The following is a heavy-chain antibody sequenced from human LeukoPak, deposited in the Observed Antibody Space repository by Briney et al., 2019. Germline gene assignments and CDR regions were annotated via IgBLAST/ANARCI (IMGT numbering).Heavy chain of an antibody. D-gene: IGHD3-22*01. CDR2: ISYDGSNK. Sequence: PGGSLRLSCAASGFTFSSYAMHWVRQAPGKGLEWVAVISYDGSNKYYADSVKGRFTISRDNSKNTLYLQMNSLRAEDTAVYYCASQYYYDSSGYYNDYWGQGTLVTVSS. CDR3: ASQYYYDSSGYYNDY. V-gene: IGHV3-30-3*01. CDR1: GFTFSSYA. J-gene: IGHJ4*02.